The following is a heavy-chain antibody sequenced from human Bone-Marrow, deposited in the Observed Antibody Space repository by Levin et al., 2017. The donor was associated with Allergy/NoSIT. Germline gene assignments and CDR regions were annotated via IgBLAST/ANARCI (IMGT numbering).Heavy chain of an antibody. CDR3: ARNYDYWSGFLAGFETGGLDV. CDR2: IWFDGSKE. V-gene: IGHV3-33*03. J-gene: IGHJ6*02. Sequence: SCAGSGFSFSSYAMHWVRQAPGKGLEWVAVIWFDGSKEYYADSVKGRFTISRDNSKNTLYLQMNSLRAEDTAVYFCARNYDYWSGFLAGFETGGLDVWGQGTTVIVSS. D-gene: IGHD3-3*01. CDR1: GFSFSSYA.